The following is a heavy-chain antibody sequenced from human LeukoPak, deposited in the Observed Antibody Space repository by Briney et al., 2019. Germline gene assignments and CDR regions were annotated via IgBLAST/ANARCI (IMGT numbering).Heavy chain of an antibody. D-gene: IGHD3-22*01. CDR3: ARHRYGSDSSCLAL. CDR1: GGSFSGYF. Sequence: SETLSLTCAVYGGSFSGYFWSWIRQSPGKGLEWIGEISHSGDTIYNPSLKSRVTISVDTSKNQFSLNLNSVTAADTAMYYCARHRYGSDSSCLALWGQGTLVTVSS. CDR2: ISHSGDT. J-gene: IGHJ4*02. V-gene: IGHV4-34*01.